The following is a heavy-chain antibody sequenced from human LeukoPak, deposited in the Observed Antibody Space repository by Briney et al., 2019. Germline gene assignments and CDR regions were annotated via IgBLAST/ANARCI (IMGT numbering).Heavy chain of an antibody. J-gene: IGHJ1*01. CDR1: GGSFSGYY. CDR3: ARQSGSGSEYFQH. Sequence: PETLSLTCAVYGGSFSGYYWSWIRQPPGKGLEWIGEINHSGSTNYNPSLKSRVTISVDTSKNQFSLKLSSVTAADTAVYYCARQSGSGSEYFQHWGQGTLVTVSS. D-gene: IGHD6-19*01. CDR2: INHSGST. V-gene: IGHV4-34*01.